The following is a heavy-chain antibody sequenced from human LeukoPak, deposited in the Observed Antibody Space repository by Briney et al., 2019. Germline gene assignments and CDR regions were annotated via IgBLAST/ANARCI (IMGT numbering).Heavy chain of an antibody. J-gene: IGHJ4*02. CDR3: ARRGLSGIAARPYDY. V-gene: IGHV3-30*03. CDR2: ISYDGSNK. Sequence: GGSLRLSCAASGFTFSSYGMPWVRQAPGKGLEWVAVISYDGSNKYYADSVKGRFTISRDNSKNTLYLQMNSLRAEDTAVYYCARRGLSGIAARPYDYWGQGTLVTVSS. D-gene: IGHD6-6*01. CDR1: GFTFSSYG.